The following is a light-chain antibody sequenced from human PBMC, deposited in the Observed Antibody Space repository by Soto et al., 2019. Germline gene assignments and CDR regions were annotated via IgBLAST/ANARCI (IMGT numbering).Light chain of an antibody. CDR1: NTDLGVYGY. CDR3: FSKISGFVYG. J-gene: IGLJ1*01. V-gene: IGLV2-14*01. CDR2: DVN. Sequence: QSVLAQPASVSGSFGQSITISCSGPNTDLGVYGYVSWYQHHPGKAPKLLIYDVNNRPSGISDRFSGSKSGDTASLTISGLQAEDDADYFCFSKISGFVYGFGTGTKLTVL.